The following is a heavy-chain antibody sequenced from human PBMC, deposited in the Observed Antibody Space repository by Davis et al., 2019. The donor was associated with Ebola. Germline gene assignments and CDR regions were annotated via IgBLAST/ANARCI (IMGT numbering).Heavy chain of an antibody. J-gene: IGHJ4*02. V-gene: IGHV4-59*01. CDR2: INDSGNT. D-gene: IGHD3-3*01. Sequence: SETLSLTCNVSGGSISSYYWSWIRQAPGKGLEWIAYINDSGNTKYNPSLRSRLIISVDRSKNQFSLKLNSVTAADTAMYYCASGVFGVTYYFDHWGQGALVTVSS. CDR1: GGSISSYY. CDR3: ASGVFGVTYYFDH.